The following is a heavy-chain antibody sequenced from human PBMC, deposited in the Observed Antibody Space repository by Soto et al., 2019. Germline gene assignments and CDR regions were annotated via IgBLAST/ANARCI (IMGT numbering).Heavy chain of an antibody. V-gene: IGHV1-69*14. CDR3: ASSPPPTVTMYSRYCDL. CDR1: GGTFSSYA. D-gene: IGHD4-17*01. CDR2: IIPIFGTA. Sequence: QVQLVQSGAEVKKPGSSVKVSCKASGGTFSSYAINWVRQAPGQGLEWMGGIIPIFGTANYAQKFQGRVTIPADKSTNTAYMELRSLRSADTAVYYCASSPPPTVTMYSRYCDLWGRGTRVTVSS. J-gene: IGHJ2*01.